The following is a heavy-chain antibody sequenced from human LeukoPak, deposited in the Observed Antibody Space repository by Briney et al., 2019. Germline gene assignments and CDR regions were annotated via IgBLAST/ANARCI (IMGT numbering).Heavy chain of an antibody. D-gene: IGHD3-10*01. CDR2: IWYDGSNK. J-gene: IGHJ4*02. V-gene: IGHV3-33*01. CDR3: ARSRGSGSFFDY. Sequence: PGGSLRLSCAASGFTFSSYGMHWVRQAPGKGLEWVAVIWYDGSNKYYADSVKGRFTVSRDNSKNTLYLQMNSQRAEDTAVYYCARSRGSGSFFDYWGQGTLVTVSS. CDR1: GFTFSSYG.